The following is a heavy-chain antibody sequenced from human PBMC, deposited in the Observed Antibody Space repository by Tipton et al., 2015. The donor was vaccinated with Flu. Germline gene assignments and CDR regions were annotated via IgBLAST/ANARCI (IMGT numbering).Heavy chain of an antibody. J-gene: IGHJ6*02. V-gene: IGHV4-34*01. CDR2: INHSGST. CDR1: GGSFSGYY. Sequence: TLSLTCAVYGGSFSGYYWSWIRQPPGKGLEWIGEINHSGSTNYNPSLKSRVTISVDTSKNQFPLKLSSVTAADTAVYYCARDLWNDRRAYYYYGVDVWGQGTTVTVSS. D-gene: IGHD1-1*01. CDR3: ARDLWNDRRAYYYYGVDV.